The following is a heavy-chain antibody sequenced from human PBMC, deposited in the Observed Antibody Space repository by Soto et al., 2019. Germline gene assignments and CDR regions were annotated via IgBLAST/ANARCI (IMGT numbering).Heavy chain of an antibody. CDR2: MNPNSGNT. J-gene: IGHJ4*02. D-gene: IGHD6-13*01. Sequence: GASVKLYCKASGYTFTSYDINWVRQATGQGLEWMGWMNPNSGNTGYAQKFQGRVTMTRNTSISTAYMELSSLRSEDTAVYYCAREHSSSWRFDYWGQGTLVTVSS. CDR1: GYTFTSYD. CDR3: AREHSSSWRFDY. V-gene: IGHV1-8*01.